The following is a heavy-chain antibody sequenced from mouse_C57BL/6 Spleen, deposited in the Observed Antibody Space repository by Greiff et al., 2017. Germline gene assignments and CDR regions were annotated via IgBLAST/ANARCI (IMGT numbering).Heavy chain of an antibody. V-gene: IGHV5-4*03. CDR3: ALTGSYAMDY. CDR1: GFTFSSYA. J-gene: IGHJ4*01. D-gene: IGHD4-1*01. CDR2: ISNGGSYT. Sequence: EVKLVESGGGLVKPGGSLKLSCAASGFTFSSYAMSWVRQTPEKRLEWVATISNGGSYTNYPDNVKGRFTISRDIAKNNLYLQRSHLKSEDTAMYYCALTGSYAMDYWGQGTSVTVSS.